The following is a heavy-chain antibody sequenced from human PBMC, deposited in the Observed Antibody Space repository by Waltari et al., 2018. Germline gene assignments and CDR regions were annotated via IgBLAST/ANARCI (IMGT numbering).Heavy chain of an antibody. Sequence: EVQLVQSGTQVKKPGESLRISCKASGYSFSSYWIGWVRQMLGKGMEWMGITFPRDSDTRYTPSSQGRVTISADKSTGTAYLQFSSLTASDTAMYFCARELIWPGELGPFDLWGQGTFVSVSS. CDR3: ARELIWPGELGPFDL. CDR1: GYSFSSYW. CDR2: TFPRDSDT. D-gene: IGHD1-26*01. J-gene: IGHJ3*01. V-gene: IGHV5-51*01.